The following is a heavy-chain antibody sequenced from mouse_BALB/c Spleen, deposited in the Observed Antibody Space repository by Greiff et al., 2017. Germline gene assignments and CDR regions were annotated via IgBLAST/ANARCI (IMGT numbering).Heavy chain of an antibody. V-gene: IGHV3-8*02. CDR3: ARYYGSSYEDYAMDY. CDR1: GDSITSGY. J-gene: IGHJ4*01. CDR2: ISYSGST. D-gene: IGHD1-1*01. Sequence: EVQLQQSGPSLVKPSQTLSLTCSVTGDSITSGYWNWIRKFPGNKLEYMGYISYSGSTYYNPSLKSRISITRDTSKNQYYLQLNSVTTEDTATYYCARYYGSSYEDYAMDYWGQGTSVTVSS.